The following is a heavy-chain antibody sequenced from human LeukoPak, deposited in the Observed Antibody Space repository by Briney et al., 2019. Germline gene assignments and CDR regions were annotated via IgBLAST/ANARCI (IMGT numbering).Heavy chain of an antibody. CDR2: INHSGST. V-gene: IGHV4-34*01. J-gene: IGHJ4*02. Sequence: NPPETLSLTCAVYGGSFSGYYWSWIRQPPGKGLEWIGEINHSGSTNYNPSLKSRVTISVDTSKNQFSLKLSSVTAADTAVYYCARALGGYSYGYSSLGYWGQGTLVTVSS. CDR3: ARALGGYSYGYSSLGY. D-gene: IGHD5-18*01. CDR1: GGSFSGYY.